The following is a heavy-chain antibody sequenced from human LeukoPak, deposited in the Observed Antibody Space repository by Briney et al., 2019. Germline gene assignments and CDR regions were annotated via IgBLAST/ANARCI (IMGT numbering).Heavy chain of an antibody. D-gene: IGHD6-13*01. Sequence: GGSLRLSCAASGIIVSSNDMSWVRQAPGKGLEWVSVIYSDTGTYYADSVKGRFTISRDNSKSTLYLQMNSLRVEDTAVYYCARGVASAGAAFDFWGQGTLVTVSS. V-gene: IGHV3-66*01. CDR3: ARGVASAGAAFDF. CDR2: IYSDTGT. CDR1: GIIVSSND. J-gene: IGHJ4*02.